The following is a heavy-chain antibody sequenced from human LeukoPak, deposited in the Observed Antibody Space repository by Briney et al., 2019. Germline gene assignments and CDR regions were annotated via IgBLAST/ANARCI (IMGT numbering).Heavy chain of an antibody. CDR1: GFTFSHYG. Sequence: GGSLRLSCAASGFTFSHYGMYWVRQAPGKGLEWVAFIRYDGTNEYNAAVKGRFTVSIDNSKNTLYLQMNSLRGDDTAVYYCAKEGPDYSVAAGLEYWGQGTLATVSS. J-gene: IGHJ4*02. CDR3: AKEGPDYSVAAGLEY. CDR2: IRYDGTNE. D-gene: IGHD6-13*01. V-gene: IGHV3-30*02.